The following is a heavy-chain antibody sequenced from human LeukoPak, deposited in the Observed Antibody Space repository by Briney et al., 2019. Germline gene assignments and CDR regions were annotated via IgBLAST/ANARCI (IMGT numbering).Heavy chain of an antibody. D-gene: IGHD3-22*01. V-gene: IGHV1-2*02. Sequence: GASVKVSCKASGYTFTGYYMHWVRQAPGQGLEWMGWINPNSGGTNYAQKFQGRVTMTRDTSISTAYMELSRLRSDDTAVYYCATVLLYYDSSGYYFWGQGTLVTVSS. CDR1: GYTFTGYY. J-gene: IGHJ4*02. CDR2: INPNSGGT. CDR3: ATVLLYYDSSGYYF.